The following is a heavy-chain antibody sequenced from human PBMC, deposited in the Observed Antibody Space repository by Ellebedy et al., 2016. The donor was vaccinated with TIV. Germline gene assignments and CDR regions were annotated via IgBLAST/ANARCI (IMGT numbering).Heavy chain of an antibody. CDR1: GFIFSNYV. J-gene: IGHJ4*02. CDR2: MAEYDGRT. CDR3: TKRAENWGFFDY. V-gene: IGHV3-23*01. Sequence: GESLKISCAASGFIFSNYVMAWVRQVPGKGLEWVSAMAEYDGRTFYAASGRGRFTISRDNSGNTLFLHMNNLRAEDTAIYYCTKRAENWGFFDYWGQGARVTVSS. D-gene: IGHD7-27*01.